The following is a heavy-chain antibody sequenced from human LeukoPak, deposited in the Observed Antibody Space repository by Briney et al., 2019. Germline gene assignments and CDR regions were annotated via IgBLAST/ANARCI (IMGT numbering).Heavy chain of an antibody. Sequence: GGSLRLSCTASGFTFNSYSINWVRQAPGKGLEWVSYISDSGSTIYYADSVKGRFTTSRDNAKNSLYLQMNSLRAEDTAVYYCARPIAANDFDYWGQGTLVTVSS. CDR1: GFTFNSYS. V-gene: IGHV3-48*04. D-gene: IGHD6-13*01. CDR3: ARPIAANDFDY. CDR2: ISDSGSTI. J-gene: IGHJ4*02.